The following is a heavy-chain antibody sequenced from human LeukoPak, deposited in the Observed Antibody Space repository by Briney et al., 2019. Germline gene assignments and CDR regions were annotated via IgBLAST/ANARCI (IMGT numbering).Heavy chain of an antibody. CDR1: GFTVSSNY. CDR3: ARGRSDNYYDSSGPLGY. V-gene: IGHV3-53*01. CDR2: IYSGGST. D-gene: IGHD3-22*01. Sequence: PGGSLRLSCAASGFTVSSNYMSWVRQAPGKGLEWVSVIYSGGSTYYADSVKGRFTISRDNSKNTLYLLMNSLRAEDTAVYYCARGRSDNYYDSSGPLGYWGQGTLVTVSS. J-gene: IGHJ4*02.